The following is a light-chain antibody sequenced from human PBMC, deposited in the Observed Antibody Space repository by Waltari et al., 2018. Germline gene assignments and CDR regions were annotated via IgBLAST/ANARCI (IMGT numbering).Light chain of an antibody. J-gene: IGLJ3*02. CDR2: DVN. CDR3: NSFTRDNTWV. CDR1: SSDVGSYNH. Sequence: QSALTQPASVSGSPGQSITLSCSGTSSDVGSYNHVSWFQQHPDKAPKLIIYDVNRWPSGVSDRFSGSKSGNTASLTISGLQAEDEADYFCNSFTRDNTWVFGGGTKVTVL. V-gene: IGLV2-14*01.